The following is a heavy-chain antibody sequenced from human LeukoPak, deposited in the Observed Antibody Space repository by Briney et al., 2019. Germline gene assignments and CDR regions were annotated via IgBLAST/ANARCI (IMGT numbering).Heavy chain of an antibody. CDR3: ARGRAGGSMVRGVIDWFDP. CDR1: GDSISSFH. J-gene: IGHJ5*02. CDR2: IYTSGST. V-gene: IGHV4-4*07. Sequence: SETLSLTCTVSGDSISSFHWSWIRQPAGKGLEWIGRIYTSGSTNYNPSLKSRVTMSVDTSKNQFSLKLSSVTAADTAVYYCARGRAGGSMVRGVIDWFDPWGQGTLVTVSS. D-gene: IGHD3-10*01.